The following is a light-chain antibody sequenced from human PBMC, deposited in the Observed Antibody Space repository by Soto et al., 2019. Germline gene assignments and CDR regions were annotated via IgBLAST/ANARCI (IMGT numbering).Light chain of an antibody. CDR2: LAS. V-gene: IGKV1-39*01. CDR3: QQSFSTPQT. CDR1: QSMSIY. J-gene: IGKJ4*01. Sequence: IQLTPSPSSVSASRGDSVTITCRASQSMSIYFIRYQQKEGNAPELVINLASTLQGGGPSRFSGSGSGTDFTPAISSLQPEDSATYYGQQSFSTPQTFGGGTKVDIK.